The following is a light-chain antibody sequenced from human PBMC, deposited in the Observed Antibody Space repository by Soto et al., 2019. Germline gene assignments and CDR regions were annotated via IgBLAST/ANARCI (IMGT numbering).Light chain of an antibody. J-gene: IGKJ5*01. CDR3: QQRYSPPSLT. V-gene: IGKV1-39*01. CDR2: AAS. CDR1: QSISSY. Sequence: DLQMTQSPSSLSASVGDRVTITCRASQSISSYLNWYQQKPVKAPKLLIYAASRLHSGVPSRCSSSGSGTDFTLTISGLQPEAFATYFCQQRYSPPSLTFGQGTRLEIK.